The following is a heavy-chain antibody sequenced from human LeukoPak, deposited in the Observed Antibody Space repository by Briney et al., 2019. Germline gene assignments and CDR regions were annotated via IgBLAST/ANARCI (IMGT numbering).Heavy chain of an antibody. V-gene: IGHV3-48*04. CDR3: ARDSQTFDIGGWYPSNWFDP. Sequence: GALRLSRAASGFTFSSYAMHWVRQAPGKGLEWVSYISSSSTIYYADSVKGRFTISRDNAKNSLYLQMNSLRAEDTAVYYCARDSQTFDIGGWYPSNWFDPWGQGTLVTVSS. CDR1: GFTFSSYA. CDR2: ISSSSTI. J-gene: IGHJ5*02. D-gene: IGHD6-19*01.